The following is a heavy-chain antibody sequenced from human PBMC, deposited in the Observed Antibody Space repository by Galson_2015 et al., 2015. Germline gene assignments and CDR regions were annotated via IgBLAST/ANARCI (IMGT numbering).Heavy chain of an antibody. V-gene: IGHV2-26*01. Sequence: PALVKPTQPLTLTCTVSGFSLSNARMGVSWIRQPPGKALEWLAHIFSNDEKSYSTSLKSRLTISKDTSKSQVVLTMTNVDPVDTATYYCARIGTGSGASVFDYWGQGTLVTVSS. D-gene: IGHD1-7*01. CDR2: IFSNDEK. CDR3: ARIGTGSGASVFDY. CDR1: GFSLSNARMG. J-gene: IGHJ4*02.